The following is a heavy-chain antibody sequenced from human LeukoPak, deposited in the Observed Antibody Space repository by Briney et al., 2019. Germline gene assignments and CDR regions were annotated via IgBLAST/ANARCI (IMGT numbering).Heavy chain of an antibody. J-gene: IGHJ2*01. Sequence: PSETLSLTCTVSGGSISSSSYYWGWIRQPPGKGLEWIGSIYYSGSTYYNPSLKGRVTISVDTSKNQFSLKLSSVTAADTAVYYCARWRQNWNRSWYFDLWGRGTLVTVSS. V-gene: IGHV4-39*07. D-gene: IGHD1-1*01. CDR1: GGSISSSSYY. CDR3: ARWRQNWNRSWYFDL. CDR2: IYYSGST.